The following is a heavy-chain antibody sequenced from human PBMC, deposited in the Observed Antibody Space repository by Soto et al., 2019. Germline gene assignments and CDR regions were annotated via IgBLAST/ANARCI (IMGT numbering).Heavy chain of an antibody. CDR1: GYTFTSYA. Sequence: ASVKVSCKASGYTFTSYAMHWVRQAPGQRLEWMGWINAGNGNTKYSQKFQGRVTITRDTSASTAYMELSSLRSEDTAVYYCASGNYDFWSGYYYYYGMDVWGQGTTVTVSS. CDR2: INAGNGNT. D-gene: IGHD3-3*01. V-gene: IGHV1-3*01. CDR3: ASGNYDFWSGYYYYYGMDV. J-gene: IGHJ6*02.